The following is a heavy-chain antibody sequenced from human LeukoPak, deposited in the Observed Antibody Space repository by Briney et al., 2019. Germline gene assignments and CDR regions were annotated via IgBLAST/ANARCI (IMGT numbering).Heavy chain of an antibody. CDR2: INHSGST. D-gene: IGHD5-24*01. CDR1: GGSFSGYY. J-gene: IGHJ4*02. CDR3: ARVGWLQPLYYFDY. Sequence: SETLSLTCAVYGGSFSGYYWSWIRQPPGKGLEWIGEINHSGSTNYNPSLKSRVTISVDTSKNQFSLKLSSVTAADTAVYYCARVGWLQPLYYFDYWGQGPWSPSPQ. V-gene: IGHV4-34*01.